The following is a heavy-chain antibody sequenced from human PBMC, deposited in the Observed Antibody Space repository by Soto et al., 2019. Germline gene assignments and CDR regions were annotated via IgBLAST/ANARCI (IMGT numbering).Heavy chain of an antibody. J-gene: IGHJ6*02. CDR3: ARDKDYYRSGTYAMDF. Sequence: AAVKVSCKASGYTFTGYYMHWVRQAPGQGLEWMGWINPNSGGTNYAQKFQGWVTMTRDTSISTAYMELSRLRSDDTAVYYCARDKDYYRSGTYAMDFRGEGTTVTVFS. CDR1: GYTFTGYY. CDR2: INPNSGGT. V-gene: IGHV1-2*04. D-gene: IGHD3-10*01.